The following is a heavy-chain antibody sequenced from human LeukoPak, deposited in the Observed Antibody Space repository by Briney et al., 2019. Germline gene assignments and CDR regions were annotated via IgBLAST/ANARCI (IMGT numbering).Heavy chain of an antibody. D-gene: IGHD3-10*01. Sequence: SETLSLTCTVSGGSISSYYWSWIRQPPGKGLEWIGYIYYSGSTNCNPSLKSRVTISVDTSKNQFSLKLSSVTAADTAVYYRARDSGVASPLDYWGQGTLVTVSS. CDR1: GGSISSYY. J-gene: IGHJ4*02. V-gene: IGHV4-59*01. CDR3: ARDSGVASPLDY. CDR2: IYYSGST.